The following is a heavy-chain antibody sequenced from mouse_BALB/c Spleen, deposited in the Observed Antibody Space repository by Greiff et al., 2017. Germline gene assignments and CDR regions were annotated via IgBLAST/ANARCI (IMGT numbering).Heavy chain of an antibody. CDR3: ARRGYDGGYYAMDY. CDR1: GFNIKDYY. D-gene: IGHD2-14*01. V-gene: IGHV14-1*02. Sequence: VHVKQSGAELVRPGALVKLSCKASGFNIKDYYMHWVKQRPEQGLEWIGWIDPENGNTIYDPKFQGKASITADTSSNTAYLQLSSLTSEDTAVYYWARRGYDGGYYAMDYWGQGTSVTVSS. CDR2: IDPENGNT. J-gene: IGHJ4*01.